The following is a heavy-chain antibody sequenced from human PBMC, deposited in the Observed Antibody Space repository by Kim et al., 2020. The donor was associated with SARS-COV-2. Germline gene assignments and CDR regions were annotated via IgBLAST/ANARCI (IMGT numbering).Heavy chain of an antibody. CDR2: ISWNSGSI. J-gene: IGHJ4*02. D-gene: IGHD3-16*02. Sequence: GGSLRLSCAASGFTFGDYAMHWVRQAPGKGLEWVSGISWNSGSIGYADSVKGRFTISSDNAKNSLYLQMNRLRAEDTALYYCAKPAGWGGWVLRLGELSAGGEKYFDYWGQGTLVTVSS. CDR1: GFTFGDYA. V-gene: IGHV3-9*01. CDR3: AKPAGWGGWVLRLGELSAGGEKYFDY.